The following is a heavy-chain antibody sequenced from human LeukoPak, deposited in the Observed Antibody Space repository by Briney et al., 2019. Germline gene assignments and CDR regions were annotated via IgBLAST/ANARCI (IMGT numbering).Heavy chain of an antibody. CDR3: ARGGIWSQGFDH. V-gene: IGHV3-21*01. CDR1: GFTFSSYS. D-gene: IGHD1-1*01. Sequence: GGSLRLSRAASGFTFSSYSMNWVRQAPGKGLEWVASISTTSDYIYYEDSLKGRLTISRDNAKNPLYLQMNSLRAEDTAVYYCARGGIWSQGFDHWGQGTLVTVSS. CDR2: ISTTSDYI. J-gene: IGHJ4*02.